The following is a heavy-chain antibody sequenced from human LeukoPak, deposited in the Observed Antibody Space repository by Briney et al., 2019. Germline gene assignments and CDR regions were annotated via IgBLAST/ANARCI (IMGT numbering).Heavy chain of an antibody. V-gene: IGHV1-8*01. CDR3: ASSDSRYCSSTSCYTYYYGMDV. CDR1: GYTFTSYD. D-gene: IGHD2-2*02. J-gene: IGHJ6*02. CDR2: MNPNSGNT. Sequence: ASVKVSCKASGYTFTSYDINWVRQATGQGLEWMGWMNPNSGNTGYAQKFQGRVTMTRNTSISTAYMELSSLRSEDTAVYYCASSDSRYCSSTSCYTYYYGMDVWGQGTTVTVSS.